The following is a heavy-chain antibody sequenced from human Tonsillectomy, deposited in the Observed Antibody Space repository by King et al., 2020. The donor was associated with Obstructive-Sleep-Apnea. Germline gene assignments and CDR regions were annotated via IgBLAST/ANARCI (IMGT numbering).Heavy chain of an antibody. D-gene: IGHD6-13*01. J-gene: IGHJ5*02. CDR1: GGSISGSTYY. V-gene: IGHV4-39*07. Sequence: VQLQESGPGLVKPSETLSLTCTVSGGSISGSTYYWGWIRQPPGKGLEWSGSIYYSGNTYYNPSLKSLVTISLDTSKNQFSLRLSSVTAAETAVYYCARDISAAGNWFDPWGQGTLVTVSS. CDR2: IYYSGNT. CDR3: ARDISAAGNWFDP.